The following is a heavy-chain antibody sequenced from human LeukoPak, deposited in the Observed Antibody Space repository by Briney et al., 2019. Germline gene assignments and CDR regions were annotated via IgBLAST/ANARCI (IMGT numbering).Heavy chain of an antibody. Sequence: GGSLRLSCAASGFTFSSYGMHWVRQAPGKGLEWVAFIRYDGSNKYYADSVKGRFTISRDNSKNTLYLQMNSLRAENTAVYYSAKSVVPAAIRGDFDYWGQGTLVTVSS. CDR3: AKSVVPAAIRGDFDY. CDR2: IRYDGSNK. CDR1: GFTFSSYG. V-gene: IGHV3-30*02. D-gene: IGHD2-2*02. J-gene: IGHJ4*02.